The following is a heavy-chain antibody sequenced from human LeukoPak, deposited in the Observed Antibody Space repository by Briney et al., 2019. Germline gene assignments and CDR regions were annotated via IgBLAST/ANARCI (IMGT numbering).Heavy chain of an antibody. J-gene: IGHJ4*02. Sequence: PGGSLRLSCAASGFTFSSYEMNWVRQAPGKGLEWVSYISSSGSTIYYADSVKGRFTISRDNAKNSLYLQMNSLRAEDTAVYYCARDVAVYKVVGDYWGQGTLVTVSS. V-gene: IGHV3-48*03. D-gene: IGHD1-26*01. CDR3: ARDVAVYKVVGDY. CDR2: ISSSGSTI. CDR1: GFTFSSYE.